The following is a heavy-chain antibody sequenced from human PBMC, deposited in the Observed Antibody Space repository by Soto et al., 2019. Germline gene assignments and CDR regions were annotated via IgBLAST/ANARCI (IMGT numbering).Heavy chain of an antibody. Sequence: LSLTCTVSGSSISSGSYYWSWIRQHPGKGLEWIGYIYHSGSTYYNPSLKSRATISLDTSKNQFSLKLSSVTAADTAVYYCARDYMAVVDWGQGTLVTVSS. D-gene: IGHD2-15*01. CDR1: GSSISSGSYY. CDR3: ARDYMAVVD. J-gene: IGHJ4*02. CDR2: IYHSGST. V-gene: IGHV4-31*03.